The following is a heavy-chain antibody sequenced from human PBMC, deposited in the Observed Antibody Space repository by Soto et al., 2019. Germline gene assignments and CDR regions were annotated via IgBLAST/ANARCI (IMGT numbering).Heavy chain of an antibody. Sequence: SETLSLTCTVSGGSVNRGAYYWSWIRQHPGKGLEWIGYIYYSGGTYYNPSLKSRFTISVDTSKNHFSLKLSSVTAADTAVYFCARAKGNAIVRGVSFYYYYLDVWGKGTTVTVSS. V-gene: IGHV4-31*03. D-gene: IGHD3-10*01. CDR1: GGSVNRGAYY. CDR3: ARAKGNAIVRGVSFYYYYLDV. J-gene: IGHJ6*03. CDR2: IYYSGGT.